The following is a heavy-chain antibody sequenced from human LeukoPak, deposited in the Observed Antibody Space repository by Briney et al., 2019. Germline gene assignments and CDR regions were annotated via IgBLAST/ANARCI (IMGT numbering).Heavy chain of an antibody. D-gene: IGHD3-22*01. CDR3: ASIGDYYDSSGYPLHGPDDAFDI. Sequence: GESLKISCQGSGYSFTSYWISWVRQMPGKGLEWMGRIDPSDSYTNYSPSFQGHVTISADKSISTAYLQWSSLKASDTAMYYCASIGDYYDSSGYPLHGPDDAFDIWGQGTMVTVSS. J-gene: IGHJ3*02. CDR2: IDPSDSYT. CDR1: GYSFTSYW. V-gene: IGHV5-10-1*01.